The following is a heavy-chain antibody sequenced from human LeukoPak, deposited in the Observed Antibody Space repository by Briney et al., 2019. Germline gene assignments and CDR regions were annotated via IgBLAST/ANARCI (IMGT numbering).Heavy chain of an antibody. CDR1: GYTFTGYY. CDR3: ARVARDEYYDILTGYYSPHFDY. CDR2: INPNSGGT. D-gene: IGHD3-9*01. Sequence: ASVKVSCKASGYTFTGYYMHWVRQAPGQGLEWMGWINPNSGGTNYAQKFQGRVTMTRDTSISTAHMELSRLRSDDTAVYYCARVARDEYYDILTGYYSPHFDYWGQGTLVTVSS. V-gene: IGHV1-2*02. J-gene: IGHJ4*02.